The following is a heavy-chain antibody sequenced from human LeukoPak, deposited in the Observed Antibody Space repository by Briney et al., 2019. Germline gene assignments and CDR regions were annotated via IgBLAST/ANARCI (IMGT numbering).Heavy chain of an antibody. CDR2: IYTSGST. D-gene: IGHD1-1*01. CDR3: ARTQLERDAFDI. J-gene: IGHJ3*02. Sequence: SETLSLTCTVSGGSISSYYWSWIRQPAGKGLEWIGRIYTSGSTNYNPSLKSRVTMSVDMSKNQFSLKLSSVTAADTAVYYCARTQLERDAFDIWGQGTMVTVSS. CDR1: GGSISSYY. V-gene: IGHV4-4*07.